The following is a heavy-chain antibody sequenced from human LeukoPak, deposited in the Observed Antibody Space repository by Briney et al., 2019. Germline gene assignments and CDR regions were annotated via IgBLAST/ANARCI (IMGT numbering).Heavy chain of an antibody. D-gene: IGHD7-27*01. CDR3: ARDAYHSGDLDQ. Sequence: PGGSLRLSCEASGFTFSSYGMHWVRQAPGKGLEWVSFIRFDGTNRHYVDSVKGRFTISRDNANNMLYLQMNSLNFEDTAVYYCARDAYHSGDLDQWGEGTLVIVSS. CDR2: IRFDGTNR. V-gene: IGHV3-30*02. CDR1: GFTFSSYG. J-gene: IGHJ4*02.